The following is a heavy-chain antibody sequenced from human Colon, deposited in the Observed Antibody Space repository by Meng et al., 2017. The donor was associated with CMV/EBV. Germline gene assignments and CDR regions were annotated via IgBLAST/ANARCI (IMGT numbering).Heavy chain of an antibody. CDR2: IYSGGST. Sequence: QVVESWGGLVQPGGSLRLSCAASGFTVSSTHMSWVRQAPGKGLEWVSVIYSGGSTFYADSVKGRFTISRDNSKNTLYLQMNSLSAEDTAVYYCARGYSGTSSWGQGTLVTVSS. D-gene: IGHD1-26*01. J-gene: IGHJ4*02. CDR1: GFTVSSTH. V-gene: IGHV3-66*01. CDR3: ARGYSGTSS.